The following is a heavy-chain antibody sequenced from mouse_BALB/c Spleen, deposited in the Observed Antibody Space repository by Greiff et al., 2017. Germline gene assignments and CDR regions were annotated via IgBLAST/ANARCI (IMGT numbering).Heavy chain of an antibody. Sequence: EVKLVESGGGLVQPGGSRKLSCAASGFTFSSFGMHWVRQAPEKGLEWVAYISSGSSTIYYADTVKGRFTITRDNPKNTLFLQMTSLRSEDTAMYYCAVDSSGYPYYAMDYWGQGTSVTVSS. CDR1: GFTFSSFG. CDR2: ISSGSSTI. V-gene: IGHV5-17*02. D-gene: IGHD3-2*01. J-gene: IGHJ4*01. CDR3: AVDSSGYPYYAMDY.